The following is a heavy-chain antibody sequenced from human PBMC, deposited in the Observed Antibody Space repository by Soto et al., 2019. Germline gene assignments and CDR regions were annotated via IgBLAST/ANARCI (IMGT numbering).Heavy chain of an antibody. J-gene: IGHJ5*01. CDR1: GFTFSIYA. CDR3: ATRGRGFYDSSGHA. CDR2: ISDSGDNT. V-gene: IGHV3-23*01. Sequence: GGSLRLSCAASGFTFSIYAMSWVRQAPGEGLEWVSAISDSGDNTYYADSVKGRFTISRDNSKNVLHLQMNSLRAEDTAVYYCATRGRGFYDSSGHAWGHGTLVTVSS. D-gene: IGHD3-22*01.